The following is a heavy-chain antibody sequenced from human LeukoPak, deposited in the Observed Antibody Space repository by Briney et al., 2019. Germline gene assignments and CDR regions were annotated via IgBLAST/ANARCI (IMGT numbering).Heavy chain of an antibody. J-gene: IGHJ5*02. CDR3: AKFVAVAGTGKNWFDP. Sequence: PGGSLRLSCAASGFTFSSYGMSWVRQAPGKGLEWVSAISGSGGSTYYADSVKGRFTISRDNSKNTLYLQMNSLRAEDTAVYYCAKFVAVAGTGKNWFDPWGQGTLVTVSS. CDR2: ISGSGGST. CDR1: GFTFSSYG. D-gene: IGHD6-19*01. V-gene: IGHV3-23*01.